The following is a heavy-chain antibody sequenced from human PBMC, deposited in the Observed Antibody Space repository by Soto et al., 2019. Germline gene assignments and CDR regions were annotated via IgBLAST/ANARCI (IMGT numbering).Heavy chain of an antibody. Sequence: GGSLRLSCAASGFTFSSYGMHWVRQAPGKGLEWVAVIWYDGSNKYYADSVKGRFTISRDNSKNTLYLQMNSLRAEDTAVYYCARDGSSSWYEGYYYGMDVWGQGTTVTVSS. J-gene: IGHJ6*02. CDR3: ARDGSSSWYEGYYYGMDV. D-gene: IGHD6-13*01. CDR2: IWYDGSNK. V-gene: IGHV3-33*01. CDR1: GFTFSSYG.